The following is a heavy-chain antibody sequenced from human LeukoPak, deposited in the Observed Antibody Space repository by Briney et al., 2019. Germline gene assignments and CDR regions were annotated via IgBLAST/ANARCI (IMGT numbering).Heavy chain of an antibody. V-gene: IGHV1-8*03. CDR1: GYTFTSDD. CDR3: ARVHRRCSSTSCYRAAWFDP. Sequence: ASVKVSCKASGYTFTSDDINWVRQATGQGLEWMGWMNPNSGNTGHAQKFQGRVTITRNTSISTAYMELSSLTSEDTAVYYCARVHRRCSSTSCYRAAWFDPWGQGTLVTVSS. CDR2: MNPNSGNT. J-gene: IGHJ5*02. D-gene: IGHD2-2*02.